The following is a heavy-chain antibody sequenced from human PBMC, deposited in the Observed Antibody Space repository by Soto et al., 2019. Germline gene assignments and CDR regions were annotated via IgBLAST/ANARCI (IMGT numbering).Heavy chain of an antibody. J-gene: IGHJ4*02. CDR1: GYTFTGHY. CDR2: INPYTGDT. V-gene: IGHV1-2*02. CDR3: ARALTLLTGYSCFDF. Sequence: QVQLVQSGAEVKKPGASVKVSCKASGYTFTGHYIHWVRQAPGQGLEWMGWINPYTGDTNRAQKFQDRVTRTTDTSIRTAYLDLTRLRSDDSAVYFCARALTLLTGYSCFDFWGQGTLVTVSS. D-gene: IGHD3-9*01.